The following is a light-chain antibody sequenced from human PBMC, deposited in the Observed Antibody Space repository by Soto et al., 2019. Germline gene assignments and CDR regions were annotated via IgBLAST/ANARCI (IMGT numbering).Light chain of an antibody. CDR3: QQSDSTPIT. Sequence: DIPMTQSPSSLSASVGDRVTITCRASQSISSYLNWYQQKPGKAPKLLIYAASSLQSGVPSRFSGSGSGTDFTLTISRLQPEDFATYYCQQSDSTPITFGQGTRLEIK. CDR2: AAS. J-gene: IGKJ5*01. CDR1: QSISSY. V-gene: IGKV1-39*01.